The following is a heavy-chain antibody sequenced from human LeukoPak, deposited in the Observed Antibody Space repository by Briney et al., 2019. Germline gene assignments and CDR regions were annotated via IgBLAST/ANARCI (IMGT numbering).Heavy chain of an antibody. CDR2: TKQDGSEK. J-gene: IGHJ4*02. V-gene: IGHV3-7*01. CDR3: ARGFRGWYAEGFDY. Sequence: AGGSLRLPCAASGFSFSSYWMSWVRQAPGKGLEWVANTKQDGSEKYYVYSVKGRFTISRDNAKNSLYLQMNTLRAEDTAVYYCARGFRGWYAEGFDYWGQGTLVTVSS. CDR1: GFSFSSYW. D-gene: IGHD6-19*01.